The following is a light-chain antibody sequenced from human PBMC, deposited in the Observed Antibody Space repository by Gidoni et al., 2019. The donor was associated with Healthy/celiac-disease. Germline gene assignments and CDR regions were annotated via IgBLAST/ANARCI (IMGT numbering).Light chain of an antibody. CDR3: QVWDSSSDHPDVV. J-gene: IGLJ2*01. CDR1: NIGSKS. V-gene: IGLV3-21*04. CDR2: YDS. Sequence: SVLTQPPSVSVAPGKPARITCGGNNIGSKSVHWYQQKPGQAPVLVIYYDSDRPSGIPERFSGSNSGNTATLTISRVEAGDEADYYCQVWDSSSDHPDVVFGGGTKLTVL.